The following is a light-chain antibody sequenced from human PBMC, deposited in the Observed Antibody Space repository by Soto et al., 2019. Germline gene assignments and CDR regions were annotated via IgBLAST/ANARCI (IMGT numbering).Light chain of an antibody. CDR1: SSNIGAGYD. CDR3: QSYDSSLSGYYV. J-gene: IGLJ1*01. V-gene: IGLV1-40*01. Sequence: QSVLTQPPSVSGAPGQRVTISCTGSSSNIGAGYDVHWYQQLPGTAPKLLIYGNSNRPSGVPDRFSGSKSGTSASLAITGLQADDEADYCCQSYDSSLSGYYVFGTGTKLTVL. CDR2: GNS.